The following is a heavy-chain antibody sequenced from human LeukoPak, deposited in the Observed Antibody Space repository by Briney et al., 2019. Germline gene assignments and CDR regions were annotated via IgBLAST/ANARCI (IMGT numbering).Heavy chain of an antibody. J-gene: IGHJ4*02. CDR2: IEEYGSEI. CDR3: ARDSAGTSY. CDR1: GFTFSTYW. V-gene: IGHV3-7*01. D-gene: IGHD6-19*01. Sequence: PGGSLRLSCAASGFTFSTYWMGWVRQAPGKGLEWVANIEEYGSEIHYVDSVKGRFTISRDNAKNSLYLQMNSLRAEDTAVYYCARDSAGTSYWGQGTLVTVSS.